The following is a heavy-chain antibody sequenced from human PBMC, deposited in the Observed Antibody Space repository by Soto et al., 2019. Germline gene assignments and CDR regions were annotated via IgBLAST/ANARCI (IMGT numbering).Heavy chain of an antibody. CDR3: ARVKSLSGDN. D-gene: IGHD1-26*01. V-gene: IGHV3-7*04. CDR2: IKQDGNEK. CDR1: GFTFSNYW. J-gene: IGHJ4*02. Sequence: EVQLVESGGGLVQPGGSLRLSCAASGFTFSNYWMSWVRQAPGKGLEWVANIKQDGNEKYYVDSVKGRFIISRNNAKNSLYLQMNSVRDEDTTVYYCARVKSLSGDNWGLGTLVTVSS.